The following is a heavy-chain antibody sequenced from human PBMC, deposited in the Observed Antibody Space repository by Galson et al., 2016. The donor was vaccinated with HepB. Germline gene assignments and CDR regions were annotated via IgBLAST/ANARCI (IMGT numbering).Heavy chain of an antibody. J-gene: IGHJ4*02. CDR1: GFTFSTYS. V-gene: IGHV3-48*02. D-gene: IGHD5-18*01. CDR2: ISSRSSTV. Sequence: SLRLSCAASGFTFSTYSMNWVRQAPGKGLEWVSYISSRSSTVYYADSLKGRFTISRDNAKNSLYLQMNSLRDEDTAVFYCARVGGRGYTYGYFAYWGRGTLVTVSS. CDR3: ARVGGRGYTYGYFAY.